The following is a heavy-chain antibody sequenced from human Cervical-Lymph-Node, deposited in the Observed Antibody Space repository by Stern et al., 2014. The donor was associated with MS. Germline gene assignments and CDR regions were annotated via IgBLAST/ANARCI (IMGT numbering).Heavy chain of an antibody. V-gene: IGHV1-2*02. CDR2: IDCNSGAT. CDR3: ARDAPGPVDQTACYDY. Sequence: VQLVESGAEVKQPGTSVKGSCKASTYTFTAYHLHWVRQAPGQGLEWMGWIDCNSGATKYAQKFQGRVTMTRDPSTSTAYMELSRLTSDDTAFYYCARDAPGPVDQTACYDYWGQGTLVTVSS. J-gene: IGHJ4*02. D-gene: IGHD2-21*01. CDR1: TYTFTAYH.